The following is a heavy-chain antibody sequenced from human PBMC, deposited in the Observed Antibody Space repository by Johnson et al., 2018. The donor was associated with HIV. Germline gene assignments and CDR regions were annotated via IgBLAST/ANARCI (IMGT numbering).Heavy chain of an antibody. V-gene: IGHV3-66*01. CDR1: GFTFSDYY. D-gene: IGHD6-19*01. CDR2: IYSGGST. CDR3: ARDTGSGWNAFDI. Sequence: VQLVESGGGLVQPGGSLRLSCAASGFTFSDYYMSWIRQAPGKGLEWVSVIYSGGSTYYADSVKGRFTISRDNSKNMLYLQMNSLRAEDTAVYYCARDTGSGWNAFDIWGQGTMVTVSS. J-gene: IGHJ3*02.